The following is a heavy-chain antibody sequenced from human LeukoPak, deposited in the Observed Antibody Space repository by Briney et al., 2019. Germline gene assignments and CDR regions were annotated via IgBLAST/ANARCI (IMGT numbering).Heavy chain of an antibody. J-gene: IGHJ5*02. D-gene: IGHD6-13*01. CDR1: GGSVSSGSYY. CDR3: ARGLRGGSSSWYA. CDR2: IYYSGST. V-gene: IGHV4-61*01. Sequence: PSETLSLTCTVSGGSVSSGSYYWSWIRQPPGKGLEWIGYIYYSGSTNYNPSLKSRVTISVDTSKNQFSLKLSSVTAADTAVYYCARGLRGGSSSWYAWGQGTLVTVSS.